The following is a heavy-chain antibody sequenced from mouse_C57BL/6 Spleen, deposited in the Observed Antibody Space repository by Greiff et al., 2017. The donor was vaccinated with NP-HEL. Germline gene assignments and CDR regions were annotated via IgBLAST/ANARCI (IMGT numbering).Heavy chain of an antibody. CDR3: TMTGSSPYDMDY. CDR2: IDPENGDT. D-gene: IGHD1-1*01. J-gene: IGHJ4*01. Sequence: EVQLQQSGAELVRPGASVKLSCTASGFNIKDDYMHWVKQRPEQGLEWIGWIDPENGDTEYASKFQGKATITADTSSNTAYLQLSSLTSEDTAVYYCTMTGSSPYDMDYWGQGTSVTVSS. V-gene: IGHV14-4*01. CDR1: GFNIKDDY.